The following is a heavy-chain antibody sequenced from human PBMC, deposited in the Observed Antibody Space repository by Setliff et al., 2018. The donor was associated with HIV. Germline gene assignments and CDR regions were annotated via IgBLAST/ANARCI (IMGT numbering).Heavy chain of an antibody. D-gene: IGHD4-17*01. CDR2: IKQDGSEK. Sequence: PGGSLRLSCAASGFTFSTYWMSWVRQAPGKGLEWVANIKQDGSEKFYVDSVKGRFTISRDNAKNSLYLQMNCLRAEDTAVYYCARDPYPYFDYGDWYFDLWGRGTLVTVSS. J-gene: IGHJ2*01. CDR3: ARDPYPYFDYGDWYFDL. V-gene: IGHV3-7*01. CDR1: GFTFSTYW.